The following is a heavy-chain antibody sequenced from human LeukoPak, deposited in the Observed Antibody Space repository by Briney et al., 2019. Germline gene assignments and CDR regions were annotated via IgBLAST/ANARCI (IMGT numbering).Heavy chain of an antibody. Sequence: GASVKVSCKASGYTFTSYYMHWVRQAPGQGLEWMGIINPSGGSTSYAQTFQGRVTMTTDTSTSTAYMELRSLRSDDTAVYYCARDKGYYYDSSGYYENWGQGTLVTVSS. V-gene: IGHV1-46*01. CDR1: GYTFTSYY. CDR3: ARDKGYYYDSSGYYEN. J-gene: IGHJ4*02. D-gene: IGHD3-22*01. CDR2: INPSGGST.